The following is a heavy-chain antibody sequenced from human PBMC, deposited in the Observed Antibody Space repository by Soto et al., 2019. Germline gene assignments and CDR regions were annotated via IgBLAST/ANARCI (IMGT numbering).Heavy chain of an antibody. V-gene: IGHV3-64*01. CDR3: ARDLSGGGLDY. Sequence: GGSLRLSCAASGFTFTNYGMHWVRQAPGKGLEYVSAISSYGERKHYANSVKGRFTISRDNSKNTMYLQMDSLTTEDMAVYYCARDLSGGGLDYWGQGTLVTVSS. CDR2: ISSYGERK. CDR1: GFTFTNYG. D-gene: IGHD3-10*01. J-gene: IGHJ4*01.